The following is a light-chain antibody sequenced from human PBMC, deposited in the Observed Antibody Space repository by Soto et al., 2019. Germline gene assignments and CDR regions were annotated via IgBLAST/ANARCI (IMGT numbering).Light chain of an antibody. CDR3: AAWDDSLNGNWV. Sequence: QSVLTQPPSASGTPGQRVTISCSGGSSNIGSNPVTLYQQLPGTAPKLLIYSNSHRPSGVPDRFSGSKSSTSASLDISGLQSEDEADYYSAAWDDSLNGNWVVGGGTKLTVL. V-gene: IGLV1-44*01. CDR2: SNS. J-gene: IGLJ3*02. CDR1: SSNIGSNP.